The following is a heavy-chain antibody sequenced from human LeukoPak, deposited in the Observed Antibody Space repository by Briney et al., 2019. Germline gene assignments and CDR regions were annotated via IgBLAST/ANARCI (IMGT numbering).Heavy chain of an antibody. V-gene: IGHV1-69*05. CDR3: APDMLAVAGSEDY. CDR1: GGTFSSYA. Sequence: SSVKVSCKASGGTFSSYAISWVRQAPGQGLEWMGGIIPIFGTANYAQKFQGRVTITTDESTSTAYMELSSLRSEDTAVYYCAPDMLAVAGSEDYWGQGTLVTVS. CDR2: IIPIFGTA. D-gene: IGHD6-19*01. J-gene: IGHJ4*02.